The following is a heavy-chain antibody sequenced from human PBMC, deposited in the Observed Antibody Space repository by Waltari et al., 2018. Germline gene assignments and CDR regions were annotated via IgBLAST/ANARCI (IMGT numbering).Heavy chain of an antibody. Sequence: EVRLAESGGGLVKPGGSLRLSCKASGFDFSDYAMNWVRQAPGTGLEWVSSIGGTHSNIFYADSVKGRFTVSRDNAKNSLYLQMDNLRAEDSGLYFCTRDLYGSGGDWFDPWGQGTLVTVSS. D-gene: IGHD3-10*01. CDR1: GFDFSDYA. J-gene: IGHJ5*02. CDR3: TRDLYGSGGDWFDP. CDR2: IGGTHSNI. V-gene: IGHV3-21*03.